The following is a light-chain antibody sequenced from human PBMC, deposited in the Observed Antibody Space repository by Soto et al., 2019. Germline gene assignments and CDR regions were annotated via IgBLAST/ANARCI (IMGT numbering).Light chain of an antibody. CDR2: AAS. V-gene: IGKV1-39*01. CDR3: QQSYSTPWT. J-gene: IGKJ1*01. Sequence: DIPMTQSPSSLSASVGGRVTFTCRASQNIGTSLNWYQQKPGKAPKLLIYAASSLQSGVPSRFRGGGSGTDCPFTISSLQPEDFTTYFCQQSYSTPWTFGLGTKVEIK. CDR1: QNIGTS.